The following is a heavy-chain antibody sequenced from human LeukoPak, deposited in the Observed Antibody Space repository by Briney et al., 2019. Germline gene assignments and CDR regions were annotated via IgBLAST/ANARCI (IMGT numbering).Heavy chain of an antibody. V-gene: IGHV4-31*03. CDR1: GGSISSGGYY. J-gene: IGHJ5*02. D-gene: IGHD2-15*01. CDR3: ARKTEYCSGGSCYDNWFDP. CDR2: IYYSGST. Sequence: PSQTLSLTCTVSGGSISSGGYYWSWIRQHPGKGLEWIGYIYYSGSTYYNPSLKGRVTISVDTSKNQFSLKLSSVTAADTAVYYCARKTEYCSGGSCYDNWFDPWGQGTLVTVSS.